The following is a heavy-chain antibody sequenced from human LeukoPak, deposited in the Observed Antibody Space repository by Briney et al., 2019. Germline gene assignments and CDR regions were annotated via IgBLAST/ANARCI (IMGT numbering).Heavy chain of an antibody. CDR1: GFTFSSYA. V-gene: IGHV3-23*01. CDR2: ISGSGGGT. D-gene: IGHD2-15*01. CDR3: AKDLYCSGGSCHDLSDY. Sequence: GGSLRLSCAASGFTFSSYAMRWVRQAPGKGLEWVSTISGSGGGTYYADSVKGRFTISRDNSKNTLYLQMDSLRAEDTAVYYCAKDLYCSGGSCHDLSDYWGQGTLATVSS. J-gene: IGHJ4*02.